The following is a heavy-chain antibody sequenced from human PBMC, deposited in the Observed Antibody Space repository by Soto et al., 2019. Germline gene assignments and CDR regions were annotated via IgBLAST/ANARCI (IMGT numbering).Heavy chain of an antibody. CDR2: IIPIFGTA. V-gene: IGHV1-69*01. D-gene: IGHD6-6*01. Sequence: VQLVQSGAEVKKPGSSVKVSCKASGGTFSSYAISWVRQAPGQGLEWMGGIIPIFGTANYAQKFQGRVTITADESPRTAYMELSSLRPEDTAVYYCARDHQSIAARPYYYYGMDVWGQGTPVTVSS. J-gene: IGHJ6*02. CDR1: GGTFSSYA. CDR3: ARDHQSIAARPYYYYGMDV.